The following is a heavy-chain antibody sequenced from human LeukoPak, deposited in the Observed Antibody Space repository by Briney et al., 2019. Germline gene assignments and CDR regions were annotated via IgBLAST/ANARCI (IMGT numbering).Heavy chain of an antibody. J-gene: IGHJ4*02. CDR3: ARAAYSSAWIQPHFDF. CDR1: GFTFNIYD. V-gene: IGHV3-23*01. CDR2: ISRSGGST. Sequence: QTGGSLRLSCAASGFTFNIYDMTWVRQAPGKGLEWVSAISRSGGSTYYADSVRGRFTISRDNSKNTLYLQMNNLRTGDTALYYCARAAYSSAWIQPHFDFWGQGTLVTVSS. D-gene: IGHD6-25*01.